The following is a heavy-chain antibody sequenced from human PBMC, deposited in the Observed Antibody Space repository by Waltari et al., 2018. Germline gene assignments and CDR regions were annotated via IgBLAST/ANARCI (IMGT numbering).Heavy chain of an antibody. V-gene: IGHV3-23*01. Sequence: EVQLLESGGGLVQPGGSLRLSCAASGFTFSSYAMIWVRQAPGKGLEWVSAISGSGGSTYYADSVKGRFTISRDNSKNTLYLQMNSLRAEDTAVYYCANQASRNQKERQGGYWGQGTLVTVSS. CDR2: ISGSGGST. D-gene: IGHD1-26*01. CDR3: ANQASRNQKERQGGY. CDR1: GFTFSSYA. J-gene: IGHJ4*02.